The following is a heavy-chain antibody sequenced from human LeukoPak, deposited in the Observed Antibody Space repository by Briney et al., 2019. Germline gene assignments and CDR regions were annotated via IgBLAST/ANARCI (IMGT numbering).Heavy chain of an antibody. CDR2: ISSSSSTI. J-gene: IGHJ4*02. V-gene: IGHV3-48*04. Sequence: GGSLRLSCAASGFTFSSYSMNWVRQAPGKGLEWVSYISSSSSTIYYADSVKGRFTISRDNAKNSLYLQMNSLRAEDMALYYCAKDLFYYDSSGLDYWGQGTLVTVSS. CDR3: AKDLFYYDSSGLDY. CDR1: GFTFSSYS. D-gene: IGHD3-22*01.